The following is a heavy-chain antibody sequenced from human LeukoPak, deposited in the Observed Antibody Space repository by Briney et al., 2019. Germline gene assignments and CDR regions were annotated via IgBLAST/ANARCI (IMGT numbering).Heavy chain of an antibody. CDR2: IIPMSTTT. D-gene: IGHD3-3*01. J-gene: IGHJ4*02. CDR1: GGTFSSHA. Sequence: ASVKVSCKASGGTFSSHAINWVRQAPGQGLEWMGGIIPMSTTTKYAQKFQGRVTLTAGESTSTAFMELSSLRSEDAALYYCARPRTYYDSWSGYPPFDYWGQGTLVTVSS. V-gene: IGHV1-69*13. CDR3: ARPRTYYDSWSGYPPFDY.